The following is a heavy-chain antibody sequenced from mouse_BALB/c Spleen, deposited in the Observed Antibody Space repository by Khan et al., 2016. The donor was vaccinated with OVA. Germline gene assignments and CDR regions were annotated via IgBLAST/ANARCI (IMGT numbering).Heavy chain of an antibody. J-gene: IGHJ3*01. V-gene: IGHV14-4*02. D-gene: IGHD2-3*01. CDR3: NTGDGYSAGFAY. CDR2: IDPENGDT. CDR1: GFNIKDYY. Sequence: VQLKQSGAELVRSGASVKLSCTGSGFNIKDYYMHWVKQRPEQGLEWIGWIDPENGDTEYAPQFQDQATMTADTSSNTAYLQLSSLTSEDTAVYYCNTGDGYSAGFAYWGQGTLVTVSA.